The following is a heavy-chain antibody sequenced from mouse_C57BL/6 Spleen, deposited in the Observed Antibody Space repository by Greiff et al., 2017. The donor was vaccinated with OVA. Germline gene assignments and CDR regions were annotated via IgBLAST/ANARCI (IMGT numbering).Heavy chain of an antibody. Sequence: EVQLVESGGGLVQPKGSLKLSCAASGFTFNTYAMHWVRQAPGKGLEWVARIRSKSSNYATYYADSVKDRFTISRDDSQSMLYLQMNNLKTEDTAMYYCVRERGYDGDWYFYVWGTGTTVTVSS. D-gene: IGHD2-2*01. J-gene: IGHJ1*03. CDR1: GFTFNTYA. V-gene: IGHV10-3*01. CDR3: VRERGYDGDWYFYV. CDR2: IRSKSSNYAT.